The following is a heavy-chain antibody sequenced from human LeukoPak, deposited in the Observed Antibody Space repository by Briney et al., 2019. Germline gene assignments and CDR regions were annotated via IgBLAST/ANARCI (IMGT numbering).Heavy chain of an antibody. CDR3: ARGPAQVHYYYMDV. V-gene: IGHV4-34*01. CDR1: GGSFSGYY. CDR2: INHSGST. Sequence: PSETLSLTCAVYGGSFSGYYWSWIRQPPGKGLEWIGEINHSGSTNYNPSLKSRVTISVDTSKNQFSLKLSSVTAADTAVYYCARGPAQVHYYYMDVWGKGTTVTVSS. J-gene: IGHJ6*03. D-gene: IGHD2-2*01.